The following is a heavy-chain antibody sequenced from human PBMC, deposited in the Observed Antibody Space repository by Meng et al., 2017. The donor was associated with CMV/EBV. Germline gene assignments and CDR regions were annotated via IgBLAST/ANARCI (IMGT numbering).Heavy chain of an antibody. V-gene: IGHV4-61*01. CDR3: ARRKCELHFDY. CDR2: IYYSGST. D-gene: IGHD1-26*01. J-gene: IGHJ4*02. CDR1: GGSVSSGSYY. Sequence: SETLSLTCTVSGGSVSSGSYYWSWSRQPPGTGLEWTGYIYYSGSTNYNPSLKSRVTISVDTSKNQFSLKLSSVTAADTAVYYCARRKCELHFDYWGQGTLVTVSS.